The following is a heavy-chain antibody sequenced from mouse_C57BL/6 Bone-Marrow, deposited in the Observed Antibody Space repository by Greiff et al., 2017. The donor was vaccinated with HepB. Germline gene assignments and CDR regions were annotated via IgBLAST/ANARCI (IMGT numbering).Heavy chain of an antibody. D-gene: IGHD2-4*01. CDR2: INPSSGYT. V-gene: IGHV1-4*01. Sequence: VQLQQSGAELARPGASVKMSCKASGYTFTSYTMHWVKQRPGQGLEWIGYINPSSGYTKYNQKFKDKATLTADKSSSTAYMQLSRLTSEDSAVYYCARNDYDGIADYWGQGTSVTVSS. J-gene: IGHJ4*01. CDR1: GYTFTSYT. CDR3: ARNDYDGIADY.